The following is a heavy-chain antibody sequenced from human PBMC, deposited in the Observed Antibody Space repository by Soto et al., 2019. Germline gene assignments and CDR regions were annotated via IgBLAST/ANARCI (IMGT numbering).Heavy chain of an antibody. J-gene: IGHJ3*02. CDR3: ARVYAKSAFDI. CDR1: GGSFSGYY. D-gene: IGHD2-8*01. Sequence: TSETLSLTCAVYGGSFSGYYWSWIRQPPGKGLEWIGEINHRGSTNYNPSLKSRVTISVDTSKNQFSLKLSSVTAADTAVYYCARVYAKSAFDIWGQGTMVTVSS. V-gene: IGHV4-34*01. CDR2: INHRGST.